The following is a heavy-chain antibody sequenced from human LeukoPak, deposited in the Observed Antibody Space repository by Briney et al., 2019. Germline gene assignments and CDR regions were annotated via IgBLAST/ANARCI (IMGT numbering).Heavy chain of an antibody. V-gene: IGHV4-34*01. CDR3: ARATPGGQDIVVVPAAIGGYFDY. CDR1: GGSFSGYY. D-gene: IGHD2-2*01. Sequence: SETLSLTCAVYGGSFSGYYWSWIRQPPGKGLEWIGEINHSGSTNYNPSLKSRVTISVDTSKNQFSLKLSSVTAADTAVYYCARATPGGQDIVVVPAAIGGYFDYWGQGTLVTVSS. J-gene: IGHJ4*02. CDR2: INHSGST.